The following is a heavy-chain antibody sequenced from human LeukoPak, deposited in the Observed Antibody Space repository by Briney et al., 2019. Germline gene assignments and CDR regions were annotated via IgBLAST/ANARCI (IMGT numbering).Heavy chain of an antibody. CDR2: IIPIFGTA. CDR1: GGTFISYA. CDR3: ARVSGSYFPWSYYFDY. D-gene: IGHD1-26*01. J-gene: IGHJ4*02. V-gene: IGHV1-69*13. Sequence: ASVKVSCKASGGTFISYAISWVRQAPGQGLEWMGGIIPIFGTANYAQKFQGRVTITADESTSTAYMELSSLRSEDTAVYYCARVSGSYFPWSYYFDYWGQGTLVTVSS.